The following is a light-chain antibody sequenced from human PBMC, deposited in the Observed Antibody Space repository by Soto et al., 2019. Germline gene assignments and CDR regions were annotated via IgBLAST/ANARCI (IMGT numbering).Light chain of an antibody. CDR2: GAS. J-gene: IGKJ1*01. V-gene: IGKV3-15*01. Sequence: EIVMTQSPVTLSVSPGETANLSCRASQTVTSNLAWYQQKPGRSPRLLLSGASTRATGIPARFSGSGSGTEFTLTIRRLPPEPLAVYSCQQYNDWPRTFGQGTKVDI. CDR1: QTVTSN. CDR3: QQYNDWPRT.